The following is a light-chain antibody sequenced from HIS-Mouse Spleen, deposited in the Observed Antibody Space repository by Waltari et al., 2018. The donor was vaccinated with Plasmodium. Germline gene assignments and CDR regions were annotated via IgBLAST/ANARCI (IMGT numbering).Light chain of an antibody. CDR2: DVI. V-gene: IGLV2-14*03. J-gene: IGLJ2*01. CDR1: SSDVGGYNY. CDR3: SSYTSSSTLV. Sequence: QSALTQPASVSGSPGQSITISCTGTSSDVGGYNYVSWYQQHPGKAPKHMIYDVIKRPSGVSNRFSCSKSGNTASLTISGLQAEDEADYYCSSYTSSSTLVFGGGTKLTVL.